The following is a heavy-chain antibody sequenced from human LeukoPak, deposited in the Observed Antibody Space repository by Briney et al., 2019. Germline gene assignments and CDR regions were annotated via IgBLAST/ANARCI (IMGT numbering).Heavy chain of an antibody. Sequence: GGSLRLSCAASGFTFSSYAMHWVRQAPGKGLEWVAVISCDGSNKYYADSVKGRFTISRDNSKNTLYLQMSSLRAEDTAVYYCVTTVTTSYGDYWGQGTLVTVSS. CDR2: ISCDGSNK. D-gene: IGHD4-17*01. CDR1: GFTFSSYA. V-gene: IGHV3-30-3*01. CDR3: VTTVTTSYGDY. J-gene: IGHJ4*02.